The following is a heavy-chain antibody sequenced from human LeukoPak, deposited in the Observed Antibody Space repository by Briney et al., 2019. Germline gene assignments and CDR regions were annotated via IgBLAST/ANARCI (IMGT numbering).Heavy chain of an antibody. D-gene: IGHD3-10*01. CDR1: EQRFSNYW. CDR2: IKKDGGDK. Sequence: GGSLRLSCAASEQRFSNYWMSWVRQAPGKGLEWVASIKKDGGDKYYVDSVKGRFTVSRDNAKNSLYLQMNSLRAEDTAVYYCLQYNSGSTWGQGALVTVSS. CDR3: LQYNSGST. V-gene: IGHV3-7*01. J-gene: IGHJ5*02.